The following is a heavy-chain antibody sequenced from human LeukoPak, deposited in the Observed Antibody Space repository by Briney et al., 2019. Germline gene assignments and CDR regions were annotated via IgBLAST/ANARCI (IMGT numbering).Heavy chain of an antibody. J-gene: IGHJ3*02. V-gene: IGHV5-51*01. CDR2: IYPGDSDT. CDR1: GYSFTSYW. CDR3: ARIPATYYYDSSGLNAFDI. Sequence: GESLKISCKGSGYSFTSYWIGWVRQMPGKGLEWMGIIYPGDSDTKYSPSFQGQVTISADKSISTAYLQWSSLKASDTAMYYCARIPATYYYDSSGLNAFDIWGQGTMVTVSS. D-gene: IGHD3-22*01.